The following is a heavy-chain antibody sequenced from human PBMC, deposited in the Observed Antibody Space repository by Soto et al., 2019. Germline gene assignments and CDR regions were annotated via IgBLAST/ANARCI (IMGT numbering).Heavy chain of an antibody. CDR3: ASSSIAARPVGDY. V-gene: IGHV1-46*01. CDR1: GFVFTAYY. Sequence: QVQLVQSGVEVRRPGASVKVSCKASGFVFTAYYMHWVRQAPGQGLEWMGVINPSGDGTDYAQKFLGRVTMTRDTPTSTVVMELSSLTSEDTAVYYCASSSIAARPVGDYWGQGTQVTVSS. J-gene: IGHJ4*02. D-gene: IGHD6-6*01. CDR2: INPSGDGT.